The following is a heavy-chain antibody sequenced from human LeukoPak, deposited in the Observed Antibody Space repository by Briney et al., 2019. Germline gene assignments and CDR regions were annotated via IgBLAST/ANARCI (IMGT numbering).Heavy chain of an antibody. CDR3: ARGGFYGSGSYYNWEDY. D-gene: IGHD3-10*01. J-gene: IGHJ4*02. CDR2: MNPNSGNT. CDR1: GYTFTSYD. V-gene: IGHV1-8*01. Sequence: ASVKVSCKASGYTFTSYDINWVRQATGQGLEWMGWMNPNSGNTGYAQKFQGRVTMTRNTSISTAYMELSSLRSEDTAVYYCARGGFYGSGSYYNWEDYWGQGTLVTVSS.